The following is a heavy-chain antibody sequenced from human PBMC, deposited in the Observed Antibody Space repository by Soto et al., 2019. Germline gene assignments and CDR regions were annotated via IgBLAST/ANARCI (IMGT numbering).Heavy chain of an antibody. CDR1: GDSVSSNSAA. CDR3: ATKGGLMESHDAFDI. CDR2: TYYRSKWYN. J-gene: IGHJ3*02. V-gene: IGHV6-1*01. Sequence: RSQTLSLTCAISGDSVSSNSAAWNWIRQSPSRGLEWLGRTYYRSKWYNDYAVSVKSRITINPDTSKNQFSLQLNSVTPEDTAVYYCATKGGLMESHDAFDIWGQGTMVTVSS. D-gene: IGHD1-1*01.